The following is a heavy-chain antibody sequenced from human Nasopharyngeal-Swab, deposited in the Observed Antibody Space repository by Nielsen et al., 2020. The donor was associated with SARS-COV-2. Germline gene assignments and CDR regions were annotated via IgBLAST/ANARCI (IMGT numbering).Heavy chain of an antibody. CDR1: GFTFSNYE. D-gene: IGHD6-19*01. CDR3: ARASRGWS. Sequence: GESLKISCVASGFTFSNYEMNWVRQAPGKGLEWVSFISSGETTIQYADSVKDRFTTSRDDAKNSLFLQMNSLRVEDAAVYYCARASRGWSWGQGTLVTFSS. CDR2: ISSGETTI. J-gene: IGHJ5*02. V-gene: IGHV3-48*03.